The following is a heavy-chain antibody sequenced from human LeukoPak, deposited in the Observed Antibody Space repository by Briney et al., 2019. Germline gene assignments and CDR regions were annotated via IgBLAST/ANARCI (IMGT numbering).Heavy chain of an antibody. CDR3: ARDNRAAAGTKGAFDI. Sequence: SETLSLTCTVFGGSISSSSYYWGWIRQPPGKGLEWIGSIYYSGSTYYYPSLKSRVTISVDTSENQFSLKLSSVTAADTAVYYCARDNRAAAGTKGAFDIWGQGTMVTVSS. CDR2: IYYSGST. J-gene: IGHJ3*02. CDR1: GGSISSSSYY. V-gene: IGHV4-39*07. D-gene: IGHD6-13*01.